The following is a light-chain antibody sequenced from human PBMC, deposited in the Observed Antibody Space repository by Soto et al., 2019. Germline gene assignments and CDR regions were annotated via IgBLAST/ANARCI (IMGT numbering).Light chain of an antibody. CDR3: LSYTRSDTPPV. CDR2: VVS. Sequence: QSALTQPASVSGSPGQSITISCTGTSSDVGGYNYVSWYQQHPDKAPKLMIYVVSNRPSGVSNRFSGSKSGNTASLTISGHPPYDDGNYYTLSYTRSDTPPVFGTGTKLTVL. V-gene: IGLV2-14*01. J-gene: IGLJ1*01. CDR1: SSDVGGYNY.